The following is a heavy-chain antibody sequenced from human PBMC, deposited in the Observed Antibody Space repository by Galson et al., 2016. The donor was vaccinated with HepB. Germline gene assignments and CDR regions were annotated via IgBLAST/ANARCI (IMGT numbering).Heavy chain of an antibody. CDR1: GYTFTRYY. D-gene: IGHD1/OR15-1a*01. J-gene: IGHJ4*02. Sequence: SVKVSCKASGYTFTRYYMHWVRQAPGQGLEWMGIINPSGGSTSYAQKFQGRVTMTRDTSTNTVYMELSSLRSEDTAVYYCARVGPTGTIEYWGQGTLVTVSS. V-gene: IGHV1-46*01. CDR2: INPSGGST. CDR3: ARVGPTGTIEY.